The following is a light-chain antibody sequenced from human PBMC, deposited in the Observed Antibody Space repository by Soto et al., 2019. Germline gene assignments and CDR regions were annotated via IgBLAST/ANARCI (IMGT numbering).Light chain of an antibody. Sequence: QSVLTQPPSVSGAAGQRITISCTGGSSNIRAGYDVHWYQQLPGTAPKLLIYANTNRPSGVPGRFSGSKSGASASLAITGLQAEDEADYYCQSYDSSLSASVFGGGTKVTVL. V-gene: IGLV1-40*01. CDR2: ANT. J-gene: IGLJ2*01. CDR3: QSYDSSLSASV. CDR1: SSNIRAGYD.